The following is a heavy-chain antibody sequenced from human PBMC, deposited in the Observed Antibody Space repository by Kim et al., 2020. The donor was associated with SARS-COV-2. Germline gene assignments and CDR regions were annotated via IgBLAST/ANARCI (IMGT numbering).Heavy chain of an antibody. J-gene: IGHJ4*01. D-gene: IGHD1-26*01. V-gene: IGHV4-39*01. CDR3: AAPGAEGELLAVDY. CDR2: IYYSGST. CDR1: GGSISSSSYY. Sequence: SETLSLTCTVSGGSISSSSYYWGWIRQPPGKGLEWIGSIYYSGSTYYNPSLKSRVTISVDTSKNQFSLKLSSVTAADTAVYYCAAPGAEGELLAVDYWG.